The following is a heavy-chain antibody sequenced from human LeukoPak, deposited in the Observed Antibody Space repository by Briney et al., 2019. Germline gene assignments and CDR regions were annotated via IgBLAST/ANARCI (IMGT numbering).Heavy chain of an antibody. CDR1: GFTFSSYS. V-gene: IGHV3-23*01. CDR2: IIGSGLST. CDR3: AKDLSPGPD. J-gene: IGHJ4*02. Sequence: GESLKISCAASGFTFSSYSMNWVRQAPGKGLKRVSAIIGSGLSTYYADSVKGRFTISRDNSKNTLYLQMNSLRAEDTAVYYCAKDLSPGPDWGQGTLVTVSS.